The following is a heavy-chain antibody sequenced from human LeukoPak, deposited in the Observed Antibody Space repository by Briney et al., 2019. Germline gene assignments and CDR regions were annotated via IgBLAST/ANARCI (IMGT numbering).Heavy chain of an antibody. J-gene: IGHJ4*02. CDR3: ARYSGSYYYPPAWDL. CDR2: ISGSDGST. Sequence: GGSLRLSCAASGFTFSSYAMTWVRQAPGEGLEWVSIISGSDGSTYYADSVKGRFTISRDNSKNTLYLQMDSLRADDTAVYYCARYSGSYYYPPAWDLWGQGTLVTVSS. CDR1: GFTFSSYA. D-gene: IGHD1-26*01. V-gene: IGHV3-23*01.